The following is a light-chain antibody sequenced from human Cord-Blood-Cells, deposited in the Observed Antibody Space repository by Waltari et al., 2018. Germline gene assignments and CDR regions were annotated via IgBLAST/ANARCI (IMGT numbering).Light chain of an antibody. CDR2: YDS. J-gene: IGLJ1*01. CDR3: QVWDSSSDHV. Sequence: SYVLTQPPSVSMAPGKTARITCGGNNIGSKSVHWYQQKPGQAPVLVIYYDSDRPSGIPERFSGSNSGNTATLTISRVEAGDEADYYCQVWDSSSDHVFGTGTKVTVL. V-gene: IGLV3-21*04. CDR1: NIGSKS.